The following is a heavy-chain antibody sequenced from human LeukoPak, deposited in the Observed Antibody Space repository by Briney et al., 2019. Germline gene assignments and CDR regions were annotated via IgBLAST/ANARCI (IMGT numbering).Heavy chain of an antibody. CDR1: GFTFDDYA. V-gene: IGHV3-9*01. CDR3: GKGGYYDSSGPPDY. J-gene: IGHJ4*02. CDR2: ISWNSGNI. Sequence: PGRSLRLSCVASGFTFDDYAMLWLRQAPGKGLEWVSGISWNSGNIDYVDSVKGRFTISRDNAKSSLYLKMHSLRAEDTALYYCGKGGYYDSSGPPDYWGQGSLVTVSS. D-gene: IGHD3-22*01.